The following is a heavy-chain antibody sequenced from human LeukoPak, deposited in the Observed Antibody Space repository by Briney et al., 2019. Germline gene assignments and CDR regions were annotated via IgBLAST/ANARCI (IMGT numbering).Heavy chain of an antibody. V-gene: IGHV1-2*02. D-gene: IGHD3-3*01. CDR2: INPNSGGT. CDR3: ARVAITIFGVVIDDGYYYGMDV. CDR1: GYTSTGYY. Sequence: ASVKVSCKASGYTSTGYYMHWVRQAPGQGLEWMGWINPNSGGTNYAQKFQGRVTMTRDTSISTAYMELSRLRSDDTAVYYCARVAITIFGVVIDDGYYYGMDVWGQGTTVTVSS. J-gene: IGHJ6*02.